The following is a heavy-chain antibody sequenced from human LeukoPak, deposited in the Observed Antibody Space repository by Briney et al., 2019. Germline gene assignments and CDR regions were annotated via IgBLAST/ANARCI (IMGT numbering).Heavy chain of an antibody. V-gene: IGHV3-53*01. CDR3: ARVISVAGLDV. D-gene: IGHD6-19*01. Sequence: GRSLRLSCAASGFTFYDYAMHWVRQAPGKGLEWVSVIYSGGSTYYADSVKGRFTISRDNSKNTLYLQMNSLRAEDTAVYYCARVISVAGLDVWGQGTTVTVSS. J-gene: IGHJ6*02. CDR2: IYSGGST. CDR1: GFTFYDYA.